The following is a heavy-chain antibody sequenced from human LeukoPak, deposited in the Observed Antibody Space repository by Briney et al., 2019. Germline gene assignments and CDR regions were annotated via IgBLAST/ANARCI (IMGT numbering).Heavy chain of an antibody. Sequence: PSQTLSLTCTVSGGSISSGDYYWSWIRQPPGKGLEWIGYIYYSGSTYYNPSLKSRVTISVDTSKNQFSLKLSSVTAADTAVYYCARGNNWNLLGAFDIWGQGTMVTVSS. CDR3: ARGNNWNLLGAFDI. V-gene: IGHV4-30-4*01. CDR1: GGSISSGDYY. J-gene: IGHJ3*02. CDR2: IYYSGST. D-gene: IGHD1-20*01.